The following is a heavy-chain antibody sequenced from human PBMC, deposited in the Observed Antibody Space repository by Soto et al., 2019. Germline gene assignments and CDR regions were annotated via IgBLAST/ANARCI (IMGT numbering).Heavy chain of an antibody. J-gene: IGHJ3*02. CDR1: GGTFSSYA. V-gene: IGHV1-69*12. CDR3: ARDDYGGNYVGNAFDI. Sequence: QVQLGQSGAEVKKPGSSVKVSCKASGGTFSSYAISWVRQAPGHGLEWMGGIIPIFGTAHYAQKFQGRVTITADESTSTAYMELSSRRSEDTAVYYCARDDYGGNYVGNAFDIWGKGTMVTFSS. D-gene: IGHD4-17*01. CDR2: IIPIFGTA.